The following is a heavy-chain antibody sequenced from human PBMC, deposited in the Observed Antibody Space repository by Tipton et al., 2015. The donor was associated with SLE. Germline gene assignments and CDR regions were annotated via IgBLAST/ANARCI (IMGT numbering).Heavy chain of an antibody. D-gene: IGHD2-15*01. J-gene: IGHJ3*01. CDR2: IHHIGGT. V-gene: IGHV4-39*01. Sequence: TLSLTCTVSGDSISSSSYFWGWIRQPPGKGLEWIGEIHHIGGTKYSPSLKSRVTISIDTSKNQFSLKLISVTAADTAVYYCARHFGWSFDVWGQGTMVTVSS. CDR3: ARHFGWSFDV. CDR1: GDSISSSSYF.